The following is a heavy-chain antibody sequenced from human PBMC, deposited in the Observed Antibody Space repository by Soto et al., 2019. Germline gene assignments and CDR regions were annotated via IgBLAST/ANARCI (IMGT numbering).Heavy chain of an antibody. V-gene: IGHV3-21*01. Sequence: PGGSVRLSXAASGFTFSTYSMNWVRQAPGKGLEWVSSISSSSSHIFYADSVEGRFTISRDNAKNSLYLQMNSLRAEDTAVYYCATRYCTSTNCYSFDYWGQGTLVTVSS. CDR2: ISSSSSHI. CDR3: ATRYCTSTNCYSFDY. CDR1: GFTFSTYS. J-gene: IGHJ4*02. D-gene: IGHD2-2*01.